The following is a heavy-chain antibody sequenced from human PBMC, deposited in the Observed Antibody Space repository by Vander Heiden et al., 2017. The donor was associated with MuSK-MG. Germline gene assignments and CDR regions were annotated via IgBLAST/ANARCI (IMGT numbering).Heavy chain of an antibody. CDR2: IYTSGST. D-gene: IGHD2-8*01. CDR1: GGSISSRRYY. V-gene: IGHV4-61*02. Sequence: QVQLQESGPGLVTPSQTLSLTCTVSGGSISSRRYYWSWIRQPAGKGLEWIGSIYTSGSTNYNPSLNRRVTISVDTSKNQFALKLSSLTAADTAVHHCARMPTLGYCTNGGCYTAYYYDYWGDGTLVTV. CDR3: ARMPTLGYCTNGGCYTAYYYDY. J-gene: IGHJ4*01.